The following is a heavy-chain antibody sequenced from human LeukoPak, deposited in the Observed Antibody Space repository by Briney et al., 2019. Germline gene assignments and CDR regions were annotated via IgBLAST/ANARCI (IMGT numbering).Heavy chain of an antibody. Sequence: PSETLSLIRTVSGGSISSYYWSWIRQPAGPGLEWIGRIYTSGSTNYNPSLKSRVTMSVDTSKYQFSLKLSSVTAADTAVYYCARCSFCSSTSCYYYYYYMDVWGKGTTVTVSS. J-gene: IGHJ6*03. D-gene: IGHD2-2*01. CDR3: ARCSFCSSTSCYYYYYYMDV. CDR1: GGSISSYY. CDR2: IYTSGST. V-gene: IGHV4-4*07.